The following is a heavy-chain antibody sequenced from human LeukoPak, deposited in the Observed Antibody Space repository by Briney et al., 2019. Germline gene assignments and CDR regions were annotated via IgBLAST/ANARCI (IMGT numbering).Heavy chain of an antibody. D-gene: IGHD3-22*01. CDR3: ARGRHDITMIVVVMTSVSYYLDV. V-gene: IGHV4-34*01. J-gene: IGHJ6*03. Sequence: SETLSLTCAVYGGSFSGYHWTWIRQSPGKGLEWIGDINSSGSTYYNPSLKSRLTISVDTSKNQFSLKLRSVTAADTAVYYCARGRHDITMIVVVMTSVSYYLDVRGKGTTVTVS. CDR2: INSSGST. CDR1: GGSFSGYH.